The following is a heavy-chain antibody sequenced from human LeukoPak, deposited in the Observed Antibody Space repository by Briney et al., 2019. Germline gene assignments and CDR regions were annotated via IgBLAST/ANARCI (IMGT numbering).Heavy chain of an antibody. J-gene: IGHJ4*02. CDR3: ARANDSSGYSNDFDY. V-gene: IGHV3-66*01. CDR2: IYSGGST. Sequence: TGGSLRLSCAASGFTVSSNYMSWVRQAPGKGLEWVSVIYSGGSTYYADSVKGRFTISRDNSKNTLYLQMNSLRAEDTAVYYCARANDSSGYSNDFDYWGQGTLVTVSS. CDR1: GFTVSSNY. D-gene: IGHD3-22*01.